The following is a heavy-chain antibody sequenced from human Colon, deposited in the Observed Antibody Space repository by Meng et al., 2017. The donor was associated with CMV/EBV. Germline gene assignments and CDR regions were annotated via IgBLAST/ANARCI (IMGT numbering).Heavy chain of an antibody. J-gene: IGHJ4*01. V-gene: IGHV1-18*01. CDR1: GYTFTSYG. CDR2: ISAYNGDT. D-gene: IGHD4-17*01. CDR3: ARNRADGDYSSH. Sequence: ASVKVSCKASGYTFTSYGISRVRQAPGQGLEWMGWISAYNGDTNYAQKLQGRVTMTTDTSTSTAYMELRSLRSDDTAVYYCARNRADGDYSSHWGQGTLVTVSS.